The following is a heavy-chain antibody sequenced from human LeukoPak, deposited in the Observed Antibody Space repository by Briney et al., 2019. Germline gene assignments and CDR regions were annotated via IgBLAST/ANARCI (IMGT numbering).Heavy chain of an antibody. CDR3: ARVSNIPGAFDI. V-gene: IGHV3-11*04. CDR2: ISSSGSTI. J-gene: IGHJ3*02. Sequence: GGSLRLSCAASGFTFSDYYMSWIRQAPGKGLEWVSYISSSGSTIYYADSVKGRFTISRDDSKNTLYLQMNSLRAEDTAVYYCARVSNIPGAFDIWGQGSMVTVSS. D-gene: IGHD2-21*01. CDR1: GFTFSDYY.